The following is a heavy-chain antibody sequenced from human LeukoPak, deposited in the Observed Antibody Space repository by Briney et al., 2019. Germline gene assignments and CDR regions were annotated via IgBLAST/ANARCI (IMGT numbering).Heavy chain of an antibody. D-gene: IGHD3-10*01. J-gene: IGHJ4*02. V-gene: IGHV1-2*02. CDR3: ARDRTYYGSGSYSY. CDR1: GYTFTGYY. CDR2: INPNSGGT. Sequence: ASVKVSCKASGYTFTGYYMHWVRQAPGQGLEWMGWINPNSGGTNYAQKFQGRVTMTRDTSISTAYMELSRLRSDDTAVYYCARDRTYYGSGSYSYWGQGTLVTVSS.